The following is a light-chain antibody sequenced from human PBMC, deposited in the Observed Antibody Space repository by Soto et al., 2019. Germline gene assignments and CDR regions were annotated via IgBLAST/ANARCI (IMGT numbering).Light chain of an antibody. CDR3: SSYTSSSTVV. J-gene: IGLJ2*01. CDR1: SSDVGGYNY. CDR2: EVS. V-gene: IGLV2-14*01. Sequence: QSALTQPASVSGSPGQSITISCTGTSSDVGGYNYVSWYQQQSGKAPKLMIYEVSNRPSGVSNRFSGSKSANTASLTISGLQAEDEADYYCSSYTSSSTVVFGGGTKLTVL.